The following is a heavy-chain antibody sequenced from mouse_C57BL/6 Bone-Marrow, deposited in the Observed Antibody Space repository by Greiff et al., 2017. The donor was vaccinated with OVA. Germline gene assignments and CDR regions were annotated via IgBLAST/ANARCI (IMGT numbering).Heavy chain of an antibody. CDR3: TALFITFY. D-gene: IGHD1-1*01. J-gene: IGHJ2*01. Sequence: EVQLLQSGAELVRPGASVKLSCTASGFNIKDDYMHWVKQRPEQGLEWIGWIDPENGDTEYASKFQGKATITADTSSNTAYLQLSSLTSEDTAVYYCTALFITFYWGQGTTLTVSS. V-gene: IGHV14-4*01. CDR2: IDPENGDT. CDR1: GFNIKDDY.